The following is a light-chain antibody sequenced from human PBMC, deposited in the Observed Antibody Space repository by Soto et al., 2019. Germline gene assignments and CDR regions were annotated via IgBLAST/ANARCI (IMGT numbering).Light chain of an antibody. CDR2: WAS. Sequence: DIVMTQSPDSLAVSLGERATINCKSSQSVLYSSNNKNYLAWYQQKPGQPPKPLIYWASTRESGVPDRFSGSGSRTDFTLTISSLQAEDVAVYYYQQYYSTPWTFGQGTKVEIK. J-gene: IGKJ1*01. CDR3: QQYYSTPWT. V-gene: IGKV4-1*01. CDR1: QSVLYSSNNKNY.